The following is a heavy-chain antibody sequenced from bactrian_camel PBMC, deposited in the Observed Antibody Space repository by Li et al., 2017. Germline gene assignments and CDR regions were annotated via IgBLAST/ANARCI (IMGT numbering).Heavy chain of an antibody. CDR1: GFTFSTFW. CDR2: IVASDGNT. CDR3: IPRAISSDSDDFTY. J-gene: IGHJ4*01. Sequence: QLVESGGGLVQPGGSLTLSCAASGFTFSTFWMYWVRQAPGKGLEWVSTIVASDGNTYYADSVKGRAIASKDNALNTVWLDLNNVNIEDTAVYYCIPRAISSDSDDFTYWGQGTQVTVS. D-gene: IGHD3*01. V-gene: IGHV3S1*01.